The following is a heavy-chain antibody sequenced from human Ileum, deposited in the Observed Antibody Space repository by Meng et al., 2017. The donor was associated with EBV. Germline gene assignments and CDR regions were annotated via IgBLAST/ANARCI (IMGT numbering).Heavy chain of an antibody. CDR1: GESILSNYW. CDR3: ARKFSVVGSTDGWFDP. CDR2: IYYNTNT. Sequence: VELSDSGPGQVKPSGTLSLPCAVSGESILSNYWWKWVRQPPGKGLEWIGEIYYNTNTNYNPSLKGRVTMSVDTSQNQFSLTLSSVTAADTAVYFCARKFSVVGSTDGWFDPWGQGTLVTVSS. V-gene: IGHV4-4*02. J-gene: IGHJ5*02. D-gene: IGHD2-8*01.